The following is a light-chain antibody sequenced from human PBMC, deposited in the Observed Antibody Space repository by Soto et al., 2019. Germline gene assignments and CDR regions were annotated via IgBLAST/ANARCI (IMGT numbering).Light chain of an antibody. J-gene: IGKJ1*01. CDR3: QQYNTHYWT. V-gene: IGKV1-5*01. Sequence: IQMTQSPSTLSASVGDRVTITCRASQRIDSWLAWYQQKPGKAPQLLIYDASSLKSGVPSRFSGSGSGTDFTLTIINLQPEDFATYFCQQYNTHYWTFGQGTKVEIK. CDR1: QRIDSW. CDR2: DAS.